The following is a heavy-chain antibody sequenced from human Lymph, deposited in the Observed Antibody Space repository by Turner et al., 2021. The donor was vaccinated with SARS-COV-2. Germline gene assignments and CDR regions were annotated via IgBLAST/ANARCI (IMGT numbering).Heavy chain of an antibody. D-gene: IGHD2-15*01. CDR1: GYTFTSYY. Sequence: QVQLVQSGAEVKKPGASVKVSCKASGYTFTSYYMHWVRQAPGQGLEWMGIINPSGDSTSYAQKFQCRVTMTRDTSTSTVYMELSSLRSEDTAVYYCARVGPGGFDYWGQGTPVTVSS. CDR3: ARVGPGGFDY. V-gene: IGHV1-46*01. J-gene: IGHJ4*02. CDR2: INPSGDST.